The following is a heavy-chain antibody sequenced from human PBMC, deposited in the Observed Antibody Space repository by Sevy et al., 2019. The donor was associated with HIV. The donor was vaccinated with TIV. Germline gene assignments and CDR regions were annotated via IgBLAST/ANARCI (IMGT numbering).Heavy chain of an antibody. J-gene: IGHJ3*02. Sequence: KQSQTLSLTCAISGDSVSSNSAAWNWIRQSPSRGLEWLGRTYYTSKWNNNYAVSVKSRITINPDTSKNQFSLQLNSVTPGEKGGYYCVRGGNGDRRRGFDNWEQGTMVTVSS. D-gene: IGHD2-15*01. CDR2: TYYTSKWNN. V-gene: IGHV6-1*01. CDR1: GDSVSSNSAA. CDR3: VRGGNGDRRRGFDN.